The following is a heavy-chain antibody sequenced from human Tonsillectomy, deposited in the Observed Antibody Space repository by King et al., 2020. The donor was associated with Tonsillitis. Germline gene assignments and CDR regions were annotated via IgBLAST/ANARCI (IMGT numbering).Heavy chain of an antibody. CDR2: VYYTGAN. Sequence: QLQESGPGLVKPSETLSLTCTVSGDSIGTYYWSWIRQPPGKGLEWIGYVYYTGANMYNPSLKTRVTISDDTSKNQFSLRLTSVTAADTAVYYCARHSGYASGCFSHWGQGILVTVPA. D-gene: IGHD6-19*01. CDR3: ARHSGYASGCFSH. V-gene: IGHV4-59*08. CDR1: GDSIGTYY. J-gene: IGHJ4*02.